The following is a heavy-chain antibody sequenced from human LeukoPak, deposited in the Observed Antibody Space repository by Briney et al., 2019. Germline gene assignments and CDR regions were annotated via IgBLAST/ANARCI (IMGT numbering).Heavy chain of an antibody. V-gene: IGHV3-23*01. J-gene: IGHJ5*02. D-gene: IGHD6-13*01. CDR3: AKDSSSGGWFDP. CDR2: ISGSGGST. Sequence: GGSLRLSCAASGFTFSSYAMSWVRQAPGKGLEWVSAISGSGGSTYYADSVKGRFTISRDNSKNTLYLQMNSLRAEDTAVYYFAKDSSSGGWFDPWGQGTLVTVSS. CDR1: GFTFSSYA.